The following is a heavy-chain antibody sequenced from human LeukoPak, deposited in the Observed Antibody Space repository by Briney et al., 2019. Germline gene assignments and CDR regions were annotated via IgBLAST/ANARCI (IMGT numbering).Heavy chain of an antibody. CDR1: GGTFSSYA. CDR2: SIPIFGTA. Sequence: SVKVSCKASGGTFSSYAISWVRQAPGQGLEWMGGSIPIFGTANYAQKFQGRVTITADESTSTAYMELGSLRAEDTAVYYCARDSDDYVWGSYDYWGQGTLVTVSS. D-gene: IGHD3-16*01. V-gene: IGHV1-69*13. CDR3: ARDSDDYVWGSYDY. J-gene: IGHJ4*02.